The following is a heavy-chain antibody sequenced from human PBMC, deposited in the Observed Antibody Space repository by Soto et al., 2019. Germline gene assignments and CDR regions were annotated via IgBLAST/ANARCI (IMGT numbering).Heavy chain of an antibody. CDR1: GGTFSSYA. D-gene: IGHD3-16*02. Sequence: QVQLVQSGAEVKKPGSSVKVSCKASGGTFSSYAISWVRQAPGQGLEWMGGIIPIFGTANYAQKFQGRVTIPGDKSPSKVHMQMRNLTSEAKAVHYCRRVANLVEIAQGRPLCRYFELLGRGDL. J-gene: IGHJ2*01. V-gene: IGHV1-69*06. CDR3: RRVANLVEIAQGRPLCRYFEL. CDR2: IIPIFGTA.